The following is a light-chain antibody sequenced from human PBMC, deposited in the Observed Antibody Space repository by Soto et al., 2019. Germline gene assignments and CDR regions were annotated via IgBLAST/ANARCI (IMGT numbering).Light chain of an antibody. CDR2: LAS. Sequence: ETVVTQLPLSLPVTPGEPASIACRSSQSLLHRHGYHYLDWYLQKPGQSPQLLIYLASNRASGVPDRFSGSGSGRDFTLKISRVEAEDVGVYYCMQVLQSPITFGQGTRLEIK. CDR1: QSLLHRHGYHY. J-gene: IGKJ5*01. CDR3: MQVLQSPIT. V-gene: IGKV2-28*01.